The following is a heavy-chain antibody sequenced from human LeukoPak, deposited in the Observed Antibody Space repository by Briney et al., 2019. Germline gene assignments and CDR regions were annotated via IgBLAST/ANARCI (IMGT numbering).Heavy chain of an antibody. J-gene: IGHJ4*02. V-gene: IGHV1-46*01. CDR2: INPSGGST. D-gene: IGHD3-3*01. CDR3: ARGGRSGYYPPGVDY. CDR1: GYTFTSYD. Sequence: ASVKVSCKASGYTFTSYDINWVRQATGQGLEWMGIINPSGGSTSYAQKFQGRVTMTRDMSTSTVYMELSSLRSEDTAVYYCARGGRSGYYPPGVDYWGQGTLVTVSS.